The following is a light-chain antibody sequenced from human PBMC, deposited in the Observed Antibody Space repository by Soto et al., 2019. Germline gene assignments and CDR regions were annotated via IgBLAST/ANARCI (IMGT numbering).Light chain of an antibody. CDR3: QQFGASPIT. CDR2: GAS. Sequence: EIVLTQSPGTLSFSPGESATLSCRASQRVSSNYLAWYRQRPGQAPRLLIYGASNRATGIPDRFSGSGSGTDLTLTISRLEPEDFAVYYCQQFGASPITFGQGTRLDI. CDR1: QRVSSNY. V-gene: IGKV3-20*01. J-gene: IGKJ5*01.